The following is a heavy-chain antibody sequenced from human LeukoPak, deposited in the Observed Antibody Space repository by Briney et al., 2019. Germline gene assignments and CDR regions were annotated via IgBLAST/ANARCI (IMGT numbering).Heavy chain of an antibody. Sequence: KSGGSLRLSCAASGFPFSRYSMNWVRQAPGEGPEWVSSISSSSSNKDYVDSVKGRFTVSRDNAKNSLYLQMDSLRAEDTAVYYCARDILYFGELLGDAFDIWGQGTMVTVSS. CDR3: ARDILYFGELLGDAFDI. V-gene: IGHV3-21*01. J-gene: IGHJ3*02. CDR1: GFPFSRYS. D-gene: IGHD3-10*01. CDR2: ISSSSSNK.